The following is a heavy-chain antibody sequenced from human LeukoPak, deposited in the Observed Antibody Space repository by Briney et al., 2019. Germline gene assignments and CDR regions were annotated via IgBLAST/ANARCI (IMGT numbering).Heavy chain of an antibody. Sequence: PGGSLRLSCAASGFTFSTYVMHWVRQAPGKGLECVALISHDGSNKYYADSVKGRFTISRDNSKSTLYLQMNSLRAEDTAVYYCARDSDLTYNGILTGYLGTFDYWGQGTLVTVSS. V-gene: IGHV3-30*04. CDR1: GFTFSTYV. CDR2: ISHDGSNK. J-gene: IGHJ4*02. CDR3: ARDSDLTYNGILTGYLGTFDY. D-gene: IGHD3-9*01.